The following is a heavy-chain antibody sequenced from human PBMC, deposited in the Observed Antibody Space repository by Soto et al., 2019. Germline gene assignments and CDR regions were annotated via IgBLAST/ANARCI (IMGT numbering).Heavy chain of an antibody. V-gene: IGHV3-30*18. CDR1: GFTFSNYG. Sequence: PGGSLRPSFAASGFTFSNYGMHWVRQAPGKGLEWVAIISFDGNNKYYSDSVKARFTISRDNSKNMVFLQMNSLRPEDTAVYYCVKPKEHFYDSSPGETWGQGTPVTVSS. CDR2: ISFDGNNK. J-gene: IGHJ5*02. D-gene: IGHD3-22*01. CDR3: VKPKEHFYDSSPGET.